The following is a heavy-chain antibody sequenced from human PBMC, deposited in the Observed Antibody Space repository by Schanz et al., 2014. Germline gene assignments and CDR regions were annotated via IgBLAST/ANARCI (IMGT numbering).Heavy chain of an antibody. J-gene: IGHJ4*02. V-gene: IGHV1-69*09. D-gene: IGHD5-12*01. Sequence: QVQVIQSGPEVKKPGSSVKVSCKASGGTFSSFAIFWVRQAPGQGLEWMGTIIPILDITNYAQKFQGRVTFTADKSTSTAFLEVNSLRSEDTAVYYCARTGYDPSLTHWGQGTLVTVSS. CDR1: GGTFSSFA. CDR2: IIPILDIT. CDR3: ARTGYDPSLTH.